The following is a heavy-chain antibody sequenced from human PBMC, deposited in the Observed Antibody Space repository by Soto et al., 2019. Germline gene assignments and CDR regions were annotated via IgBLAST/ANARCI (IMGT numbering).Heavy chain of an antibody. Sequence: QVQLVQSGAEVKKPGTSVKVSCTASGSTFSSHGISWVRQAPGQGLQWIGWVSGDNGNTNYAQSLHGRVIMTTDTSTTTGHMELRSLRSDDTAVYYCARDLGYWRSGTCQREWFDTWGQGTLVIVSS. J-gene: IGHJ5*02. D-gene: IGHD2-15*01. V-gene: IGHV1-18*01. CDR1: GSTFSSHG. CDR2: VSGDNGNT. CDR3: ARDLGYWRSGTCQREWFDT.